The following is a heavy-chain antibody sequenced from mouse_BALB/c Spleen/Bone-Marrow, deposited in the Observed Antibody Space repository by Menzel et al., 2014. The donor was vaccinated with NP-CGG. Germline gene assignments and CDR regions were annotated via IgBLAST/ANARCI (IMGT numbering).Heavy chain of an antibody. D-gene: IGHD3-1*01. J-gene: IGHJ3*01. Sequence: VQLVESGAELARPGSSLKISCKASGYAFSSYWMNWVKQRPGQGLEWIGQIYPGDDDTNYNGKFKGKATLTADKSSSTAYMQLSSVTSEDSAVYFCARRGLWFAYWGQGTLVTVSA. V-gene: IGHV1-80*01. CDR2: IYPGDDDT. CDR1: GYAFSSYW. CDR3: ARRGLWFAY.